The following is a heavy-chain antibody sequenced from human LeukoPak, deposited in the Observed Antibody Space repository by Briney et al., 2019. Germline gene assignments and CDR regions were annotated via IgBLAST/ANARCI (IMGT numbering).Heavy chain of an antibody. V-gene: IGHV4-38-2*02. Sequence: WGWIRQPPGKGLEWIGSIYHSGSTYYNPSLKSRVTISVDTSKNQFSLKLSSVTAADTAVYYCARDRAVAVAFDIWGQGTMVTVSS. CDR2: IYHSGST. J-gene: IGHJ3*02. CDR3: ARDRAVAVAFDI. D-gene: IGHD6-19*01.